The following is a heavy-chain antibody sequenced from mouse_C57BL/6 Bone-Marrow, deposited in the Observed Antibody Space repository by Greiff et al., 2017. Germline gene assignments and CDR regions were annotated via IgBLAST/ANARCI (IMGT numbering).Heavy chain of an antibody. V-gene: IGHV1-53*01. CDR1: GYTFTSYW. CDR3: ARSHYYGGDFDY. D-gene: IGHD1-2*01. Sequence: QVQLQQPGPELVKPGASVKLSCKASGYTFTSYWMHWVKQRPGQGLAWIGNINPSNGGTNSNEQLKSKATLTVDKSSSTAYMQLSSLTSEDSAVYYWARSHYYGGDFDYWGQGTTRTVSS. CDR2: INPSNGGT. J-gene: IGHJ2*01.